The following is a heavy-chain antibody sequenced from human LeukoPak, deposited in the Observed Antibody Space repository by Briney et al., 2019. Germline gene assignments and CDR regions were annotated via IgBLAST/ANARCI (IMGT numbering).Heavy chain of an antibody. J-gene: IGHJ5*02. V-gene: IGHV4-30-4*01. CDR2: IYYSGST. CDR3: ARDRGGSSWYLNWFDP. CDR1: GGSISSGDYY. D-gene: IGHD6-13*01. Sequence: SETLSLTCTVSGGSISSGDYYWSWIRQPPGKGLEWIGYIYYSGSTYHNPSLKSRVTISVDTSKNQFSLKLSSVTAADTAVYYCARDRGGSSWYLNWFDPWGQGTLVTVSS.